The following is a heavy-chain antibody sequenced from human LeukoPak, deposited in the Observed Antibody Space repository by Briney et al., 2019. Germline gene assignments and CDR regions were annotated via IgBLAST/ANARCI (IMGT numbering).Heavy chain of an antibody. CDR1: GGSISSGGYH. Sequence: SQTLSLTCTVSGGSISSGGYHWSWIRQHPGKGLEWIGYIYNSGDTYYNPSLKSRVTISVDTSKNQFALKLRSVTAADTAIYYCARLRTVISGRQAFDIWGQGTMVSVS. CDR3: ARLRTVISGRQAFDI. CDR2: IYNSGDT. V-gene: IGHV4-31*03. D-gene: IGHD2/OR15-2a*01. J-gene: IGHJ3*02.